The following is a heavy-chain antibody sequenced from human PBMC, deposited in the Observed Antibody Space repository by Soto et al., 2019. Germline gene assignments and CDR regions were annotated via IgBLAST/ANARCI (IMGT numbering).Heavy chain of an antibody. D-gene: IGHD1-1*01. CDR2: IRSKPYGGTT. V-gene: IGHV3-49*03. J-gene: IGHJ4*02. CDR3: TKRSYFDY. CDR1: GFTFGDYA. Sequence: EVQLVESGGGLVQPGQSLRLSCIGSGFTFGDYAMSWFRQAPGKGLEWVGFIRSKPYGGTTEYAASVKGRFTISRDDSKSTAYLQMNSLKTEDTAMYYCTKRSYFDYWGQGTLVIVSS.